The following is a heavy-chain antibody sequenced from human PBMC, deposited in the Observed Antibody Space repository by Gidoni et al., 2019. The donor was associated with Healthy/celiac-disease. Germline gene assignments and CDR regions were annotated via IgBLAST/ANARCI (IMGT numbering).Heavy chain of an antibody. V-gene: IGHV3-23*01. D-gene: IGHD3-10*01. CDR3: AKGTLITMVRGVSDDY. J-gene: IGHJ4*02. CDR2: ISGSGGST. CDR1: GCTVSSSA. Sequence: EVQLLASGGGLVQPGGYLRLSGAATGCTVSSSAMSWVRQAPGKGLEWVSAISGSGGSTYYADSVKGRFTISRDNSKNTLYLQMNSLRAEDTAVYYCAKGTLITMVRGVSDDYWGQGTLVTVSS.